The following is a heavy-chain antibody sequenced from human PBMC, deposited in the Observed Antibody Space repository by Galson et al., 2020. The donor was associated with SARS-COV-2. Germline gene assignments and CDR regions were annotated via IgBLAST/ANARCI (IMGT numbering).Heavy chain of an antibody. D-gene: IGHD1-26*01. CDR3: ARDGSSDYYYDGMDV. CDR2: IWYDGSNK. CDR1: GFTFSSYG. V-gene: IGHV3-33*01. Sequence: TGGSLRLSCAASGFTFSSYGMHWVRQAPGKGLEWVAVIWYDGSNKYYADSVKGRFTISRDNSKNTLYLQMNSLRAEDTAVYYCARDGSSDYYYDGMDVWGQGTTVTVSS. J-gene: IGHJ6*02.